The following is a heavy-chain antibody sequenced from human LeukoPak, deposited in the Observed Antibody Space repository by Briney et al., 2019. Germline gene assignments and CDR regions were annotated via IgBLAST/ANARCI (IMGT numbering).Heavy chain of an antibody. D-gene: IGHD3-3*01. V-gene: IGHV3-21*04. CDR1: GFTFSSYG. CDR3: AKDRTRQAY. Sequence: GGSLRLSCAASGFTFSSYGMNWVRQAPGKGLEWVSFVSIGGTYIYYADSVKGRFTISRDDAKNSLYLQMNSLRAEDTAVYYCAKDRTRQAYWGQGTLVTVSS. J-gene: IGHJ4*02. CDR2: VSIGGTYI.